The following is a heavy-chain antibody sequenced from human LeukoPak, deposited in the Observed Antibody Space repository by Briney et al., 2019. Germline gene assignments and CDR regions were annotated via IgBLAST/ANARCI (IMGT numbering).Heavy chain of an antibody. V-gene: IGHV4-59*10. CDR2: IYTSGST. D-gene: IGHD3-10*01. CDR3: ARAIDYYGSGSYYSMDV. Sequence: SETLSLTCAVYGGSFSGYYWSWIRQPAGKGLEWIGRIYTSGSTNYNPSLKSRVTMSVDTSKNQFSLKLSSVTAADTAVYYCARAIDYYGSGSYYSMDVWGKGTTVTISS. CDR1: GGSFSGYY. J-gene: IGHJ6*03.